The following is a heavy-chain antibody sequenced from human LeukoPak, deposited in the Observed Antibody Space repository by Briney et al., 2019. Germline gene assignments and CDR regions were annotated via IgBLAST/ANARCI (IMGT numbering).Heavy chain of an antibody. D-gene: IGHD3-3*01. Sequence: PSETLSLTCAVYGGSFSGYYWSWIRQPPGKGLEWIGEINHSGSTNYNPSLKSRVTISVDTSKNQFSLKLSSVTAADTAVYYCARGDFWSGYSHWGQETLVTVSS. CDR3: ARGDFWSGYSH. J-gene: IGHJ4*02. CDR1: GGSFSGYY. CDR2: INHSGST. V-gene: IGHV4-34*01.